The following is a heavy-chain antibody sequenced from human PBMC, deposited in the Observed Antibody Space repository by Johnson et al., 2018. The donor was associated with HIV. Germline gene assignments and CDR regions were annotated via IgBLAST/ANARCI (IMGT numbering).Heavy chain of an antibody. CDR3: AKGEGYCGGDCLDAFDI. J-gene: IGHJ3*02. V-gene: IGHV3-23*04. CDR1: RFTFSSYA. D-gene: IGHD2-21*01. Sequence: VQLVESGGGLVQPGGSLRLSCAASRFTFSSYAMSWVRQAPGKGLEWVAAISGSGDSTYYADSGKGRFTIARDNSKNTLYLQMNSLRAEDTAVYYCAKGEGYCGGDCLDAFDIWGQGTMVTVSS. CDR2: ISGSGDST.